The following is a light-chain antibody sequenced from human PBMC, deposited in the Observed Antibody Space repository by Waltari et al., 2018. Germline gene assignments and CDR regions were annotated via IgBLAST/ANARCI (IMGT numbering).Light chain of an antibody. CDR3: ATWDDSLSAWV. J-gene: IGLJ3*02. CDR1: SSNIGSTY. V-gene: IGLV1-47*01. Sequence: QSVLTQPPSASGTPGQRVTVSCSGSSSNIGSTYVYWYQQLPGTAPRLLIYRNNQRPAGFPYRFSGSKSDTSASLAISGLRSEDEADYYCATWDDSLSAWVFGGGTKLTVL. CDR2: RNN.